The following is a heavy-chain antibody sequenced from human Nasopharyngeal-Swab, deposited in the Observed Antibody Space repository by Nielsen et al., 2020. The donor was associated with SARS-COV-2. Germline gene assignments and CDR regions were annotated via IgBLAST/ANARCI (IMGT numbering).Heavy chain of an antibody. CDR2: ISWDGGST. J-gene: IGHJ3*02. V-gene: IGHV3-43D*04. Sequence: GESLKISCAASGFIFDDYAMHWVRQAPGKGLEWVSLISWDGGSTYYVDSVKGRFTISRDNSRNSPYLQMNSLRAEDTALYYCAKGLAGGSGAFDIWGQGTMVTVSS. D-gene: IGHD3-10*01. CDR1: GFIFDDYA. CDR3: AKGLAGGSGAFDI.